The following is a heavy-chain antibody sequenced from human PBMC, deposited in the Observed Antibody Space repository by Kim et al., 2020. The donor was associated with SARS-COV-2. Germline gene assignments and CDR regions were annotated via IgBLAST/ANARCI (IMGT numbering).Heavy chain of an antibody. CDR2: INPNNGGT. V-gene: IGHV1-2*02. CDR3: ARGYSYGNTDY. D-gene: IGHD5-18*01. J-gene: IGHJ4*02. CDR1: GYTFTGYY. Sequence: ASVKVSCKASGYTFTGYYMHWLRQAPGQGLEWMGWINPNNGGTNYAQKFQGRVTMTRDTSISTAYMELSRLRSDDTAVYYCARGYSYGNTDYWGQGTLVTVSS.